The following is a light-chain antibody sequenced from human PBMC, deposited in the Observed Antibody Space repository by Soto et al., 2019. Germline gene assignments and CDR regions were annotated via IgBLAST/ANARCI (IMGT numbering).Light chain of an antibody. V-gene: IGLV2-14*01. CDR3: SSYTRSSTYV. CDR1: SSDVGGYNY. J-gene: IGLJ1*01. Sequence: QSALTQPASVSGSPVQSITISCTGTSSDVGGYNYVSWYQQHPGKAPKLMIYEVSNRPSGVSNRFSGSKSGNTASLTISGLQAEDEADYYCSSYTRSSTYVFGTGTKVTVL. CDR2: EVS.